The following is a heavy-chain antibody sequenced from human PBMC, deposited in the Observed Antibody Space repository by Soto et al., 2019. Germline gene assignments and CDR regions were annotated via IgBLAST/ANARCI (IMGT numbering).Heavy chain of an antibody. J-gene: IGHJ4*02. V-gene: IGHV3-21*01. D-gene: IGHD1-7*01. Sequence: GGFLRLSCAASGFSFSSDSMGWVRQAPGKGLEWVSSISSSGSFMNYADSVKGRFTISRDNAKNSLYLQMSGLKDEDTAVYYCARDPPTGTTLDWADSWGQGTLVTV. CDR2: ISSSGSFM. CDR3: ARDPPTGTTLDWADS. CDR1: GFSFSSDS.